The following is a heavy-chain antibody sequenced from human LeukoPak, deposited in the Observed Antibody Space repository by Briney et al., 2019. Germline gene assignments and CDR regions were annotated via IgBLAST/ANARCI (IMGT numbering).Heavy chain of an antibody. J-gene: IGHJ6*03. D-gene: IGHD3-10*01. CDR1: GSSFSSYT. CDR3: ARDTDGSGSYYDRYYYYYYMDV. CDR2: IIPIHDMI. Sequence: SVKVSCKVSGSSFSSYTISWVRQAPGQGLQWMGRIIPIHDMISYAQNFQDRVTITADKSTSTAYMELSSLRSEDTAVYYCARDTDGSGSYYDRYYYYYYMDVWGKGTTVTVSS. V-gene: IGHV1-69*04.